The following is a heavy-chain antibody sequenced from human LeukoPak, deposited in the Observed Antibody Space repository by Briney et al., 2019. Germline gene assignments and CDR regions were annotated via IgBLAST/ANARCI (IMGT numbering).Heavy chain of an antibody. D-gene: IGHD3-3*01. CDR2: ISYDGSNK. J-gene: IGHJ3*02. CDR1: GFTFSSYA. V-gene: IGHV3-30-3*01. Sequence: PGGSLRLSCAASGFTFSSYAMHWVRQAPGKGLEWVAVISYDGSNKYYADSVKGRFTISRDNSKNTLYLQMNSLRAEDTAVYYCAREGRITIFGVVMAGAFDIWGQGAMVTVSS. CDR3: AREGRITIFGVVMAGAFDI.